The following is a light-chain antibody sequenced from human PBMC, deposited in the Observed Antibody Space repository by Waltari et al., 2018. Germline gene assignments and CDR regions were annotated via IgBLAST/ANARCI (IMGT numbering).Light chain of an antibody. J-gene: IGLJ3*02. CDR2: FTD. V-gene: IGLV1-44*01. CDR3: ASWDASLNGWV. Sequence: QSVLTQPPSASGTPGQRVTIPCSGRRSNIRRTSVNWFQQLPGTAPRLFIYFTDQRPSGVPGRFSGSKSGTSASLAISGLQSGDEADYYCASWDASLNGWVFGGGTKLTVL. CDR1: RSNIRRTS.